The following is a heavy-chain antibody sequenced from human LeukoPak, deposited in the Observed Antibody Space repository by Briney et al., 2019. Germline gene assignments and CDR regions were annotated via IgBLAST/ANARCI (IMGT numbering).Heavy chain of an antibody. CDR1: GYSLTDYY. D-gene: IGHD3-16*01. CDR2: IKPNSGGT. Sequence: GASVKVSCKTSGYSLTDYYMHWVRQVPGQGLEWMGWIKPNSGGTNSAQKFQGRVTMTRDTSITTVYMEVNWLTSDDTAIYYCARADRLHGGPYLIGPRGQGTLVTVSS. CDR3: ARADRLHGGPYLIGP. V-gene: IGHV1-2*02. J-gene: IGHJ4*02.